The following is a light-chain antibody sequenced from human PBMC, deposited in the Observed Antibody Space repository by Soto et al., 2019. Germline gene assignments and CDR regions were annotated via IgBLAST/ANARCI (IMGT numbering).Light chain of an antibody. Sequence: EIVLTQSPATLSLSPGERATLSCRASQSVSSCLAWYQQKPGQAPRLLIYDASNRATGIPARFSGSGSGTDFTLTISSLEPEDFALYYCQQRSNWPPLFGGGTKVEIK. CDR2: DAS. V-gene: IGKV3-11*01. CDR1: QSVSSC. J-gene: IGKJ4*01. CDR3: QQRSNWPPL.